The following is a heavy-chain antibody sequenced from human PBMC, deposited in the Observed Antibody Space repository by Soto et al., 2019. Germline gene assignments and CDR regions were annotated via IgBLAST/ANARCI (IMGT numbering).Heavy chain of an antibody. J-gene: IGHJ3*02. CDR2: MNTNSGNT. V-gene: IGHV1-8*01. Sequence: ASVNVSFKASGYTFTSYDINWVRQATGQGLEWMGWMNTNSGNTGYAQKFQGRVTMTRNTSISTAYMELSSLRSEDTAVYYCARGLEGAFDIWGQGTMVTVSS. CDR3: ARGLEGAFDI. CDR1: GYTFTSYD.